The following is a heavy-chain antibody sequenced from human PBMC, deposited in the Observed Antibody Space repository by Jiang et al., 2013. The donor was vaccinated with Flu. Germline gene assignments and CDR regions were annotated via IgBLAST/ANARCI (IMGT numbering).Heavy chain of an antibody. CDR3: AKDDCAGPSCFFDF. Sequence: VQLLESGGGLVQPGRSLRLSCAASGFMFDDNAVHWVRQAPGKGLEWVSGITWNSDRTGYADSVKGRFTMSRDNAKNSVYLQMTNLRLEDTALYYCAKDDCAGPSCFFDFWGQGILVAVSS. V-gene: IGHV3-9*01. CDR2: ITWNSDRT. D-gene: IGHD2-21*01. CDR1: GFMFDDNA. J-gene: IGHJ4*02.